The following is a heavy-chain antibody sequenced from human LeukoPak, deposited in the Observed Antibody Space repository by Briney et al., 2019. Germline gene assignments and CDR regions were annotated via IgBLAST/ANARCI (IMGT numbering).Heavy chain of an antibody. J-gene: IGHJ6*03. CDR1: GFTFNDYY. CDR3: ARAPRTTGRTWVNYYYYMDV. CDR2: IGNSGSAR. V-gene: IGHV3-11*04. D-gene: IGHD1-1*01. Sequence: GGSLRLSCAASGFTFNDYYMTWIRQAPGKGLEWVSSIGNSGSARKNADSVKGRFTISRDNAKKSLYLEMISLRGDDTAVYYCARAPRTTGRTWVNYYYYMDVWGKGTAVTVSS.